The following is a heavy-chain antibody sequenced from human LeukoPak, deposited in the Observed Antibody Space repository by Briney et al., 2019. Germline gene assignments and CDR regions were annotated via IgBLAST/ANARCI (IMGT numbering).Heavy chain of an antibody. CDR3: ARGETTAYLPFDY. Sequence: SQTLSLTCTVSGGSISSGDYYWSWIRQPPGEGLEWIGYIYYSGSTYYNPSLKSRVTISVDTSKNQFSLKLSSVTAADTAVYYCARGETTAYLPFDYWGQGTLVTVSS. CDR2: IYYSGST. CDR1: GGSISSGDYY. J-gene: IGHJ4*02. V-gene: IGHV4-30-4*01. D-gene: IGHD4-17*01.